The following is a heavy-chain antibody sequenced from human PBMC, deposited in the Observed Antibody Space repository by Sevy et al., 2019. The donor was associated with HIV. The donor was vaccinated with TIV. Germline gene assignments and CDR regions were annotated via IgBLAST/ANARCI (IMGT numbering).Heavy chain of an antibody. V-gene: IGHV1-46*01. D-gene: IGHD3-10*01. Sequence: ASVKVSCKASGYTFTSYYMHWVRQAPGQGLEWMGIINPSGGSTSYAQKFQGRVTMTRDTSTSTVYMELGSLGSEDTAGFYFSGGLVSLVWGVIIKRPQPLYYFYYWGPGTLVTVSS. CDR3: SGGLVSLVWGVIIKRPQPLYYFYY. CDR2: INPSGGST. CDR1: GYTFTSYY. J-gene: IGHJ4*02.